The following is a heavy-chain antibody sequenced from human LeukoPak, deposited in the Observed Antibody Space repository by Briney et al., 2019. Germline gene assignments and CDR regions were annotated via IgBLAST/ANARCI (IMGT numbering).Heavy chain of an antibody. CDR1: GFTFSNLA. CDR2: ISDSGGTT. V-gene: IGHV3-23*01. D-gene: IGHD3-10*01. CDR3: AKDEEGVDAFDI. J-gene: IGHJ3*02. Sequence: PGGSLRLSCVASGFTFSNLAMGWVRQAPGRGLEWVSVISDSGGTTYYADSVKGRFTISRDNSRNTLYLQMNSLRAEDTAVYFCAKDEEGVDAFDIWGQGTMVTVSS.